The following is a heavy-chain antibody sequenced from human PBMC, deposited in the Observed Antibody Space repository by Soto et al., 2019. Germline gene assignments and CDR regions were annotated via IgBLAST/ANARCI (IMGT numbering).Heavy chain of an antibody. J-gene: IGHJ4*02. CDR1: GYIFNNYA. CDR3: ARERKWAPILY. D-gene: IGHD1-26*01. Sequence: QVQLVQSGAEVRKPGASVKVSCKASGYIFNNYAITWVRQAPGQGLEWVGWISANNGYTNYGHKFQDRVTMTADTSTRTVFMELRGLTSDDTAIYYCARERKWAPILYWGQGTLVTVSP. CDR2: ISANNGYT. V-gene: IGHV1-18*01.